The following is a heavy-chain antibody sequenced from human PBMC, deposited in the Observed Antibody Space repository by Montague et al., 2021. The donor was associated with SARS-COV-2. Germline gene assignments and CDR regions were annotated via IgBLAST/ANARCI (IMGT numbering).Heavy chain of an antibody. CDR3: ARTLDSGSSDF. V-gene: IGHV4-59*11. J-gene: IGHJ4*02. CDR1: GGSIGGHY. CDR2: IHYRGGT. Sequence: SETLSLTCSVSGGSIGGHYWCWVRQPPGKGLEWVGYIHYRGGTEYNPSLASRVTLSVDTSKNQFSLRLTSVTAADTAVYYCARTLDSGSSDFWGQGTLVTVSS. D-gene: IGHD1-26*01.